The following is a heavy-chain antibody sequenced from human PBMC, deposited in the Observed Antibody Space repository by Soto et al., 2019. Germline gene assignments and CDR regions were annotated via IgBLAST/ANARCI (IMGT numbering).Heavy chain of an antibody. D-gene: IGHD3-22*01. CDR2: IKSKTEGGTT. CDR1: GFTFSNAW. V-gene: IGHV3-15*07. Sequence: GGSLRLSCAASGFTFSNAWMNWVRQAPGKGLEWVGRIKSKTEGGTTDYAAPVKGRFTISRDDSKNTLYLQMNSLKTEDTAVYYCTTDYYDSSGLDYWGQGTLVTVSS. J-gene: IGHJ4*02. CDR3: TTDYYDSSGLDY.